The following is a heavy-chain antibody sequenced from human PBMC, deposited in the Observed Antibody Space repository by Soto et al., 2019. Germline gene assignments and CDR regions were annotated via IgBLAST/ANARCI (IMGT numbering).Heavy chain of an antibody. D-gene: IGHD3-3*01. Sequence: SETLSLTCTVSGGSISSYYWSWIRQPPGKGLEWIGYIYYSGSTNYNPSLKSRVTISVDTSKNQFSLKLSSVTAADTAVYYCARENRYYDFWSGYRPYYYYMDVWGKGTTVTVSS. J-gene: IGHJ6*03. V-gene: IGHV4-59*01. CDR2: IYYSGST. CDR3: ARENRYYDFWSGYRPYYYYMDV. CDR1: GGSISSYY.